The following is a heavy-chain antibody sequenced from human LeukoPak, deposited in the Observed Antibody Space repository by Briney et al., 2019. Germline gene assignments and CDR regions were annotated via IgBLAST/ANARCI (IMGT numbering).Heavy chain of an antibody. V-gene: IGHV4-31*03. CDR1: GVSISDGRYY. D-gene: IGHD1-26*01. CDR3: ARENSGSLGWFDP. CDR2: KYYSGSA. J-gene: IGHJ5*02. Sequence: PSQTLSLTCSVSGVSISDGRYYWTWIRQHPGEGLEWIGYKYYSGSANYNPSLKSRVTISIDKSKNQFSLKLSSVTAADTALYYCARENSGSLGWFDPWGRGTLVTVSS.